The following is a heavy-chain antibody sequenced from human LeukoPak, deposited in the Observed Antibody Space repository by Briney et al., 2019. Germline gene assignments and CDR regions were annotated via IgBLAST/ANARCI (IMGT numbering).Heavy chain of an antibody. Sequence: GGSLRLSCAASGFTVSSNYMSWVRQAPGKGLEWVSVIYSGGSTYYADSVKGRFTISRGNSKNTLYLQMNSLRAEDTAVYYCAQDGYCSSTSCSPGAFDYWGQGTLVTVSS. V-gene: IGHV3-66*01. CDR2: IYSGGST. CDR1: GFTVSSNY. D-gene: IGHD2-2*03. CDR3: AQDGYCSSTSCSPGAFDY. J-gene: IGHJ4*02.